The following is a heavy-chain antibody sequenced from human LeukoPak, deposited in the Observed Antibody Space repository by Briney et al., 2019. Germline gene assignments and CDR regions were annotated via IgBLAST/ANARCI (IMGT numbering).Heavy chain of an antibody. V-gene: IGHV3-7*01. J-gene: IGHJ4*02. CDR2: IKLDGSER. D-gene: IGHD3-10*01. CDR3: ARRGVDNYGSGTYYNWFDY. Sequence: GGSLRLSCAASGFTFSSYAMHWVRQAPGKGLEWVANIKLDGSERYYVDSVKGRFTISRDNAKNSLYPEMNSLRVEDTAVYYCARRGVDNYGSGTYYNWFDYWGQGILVTVSS. CDR1: GFTFSSYA.